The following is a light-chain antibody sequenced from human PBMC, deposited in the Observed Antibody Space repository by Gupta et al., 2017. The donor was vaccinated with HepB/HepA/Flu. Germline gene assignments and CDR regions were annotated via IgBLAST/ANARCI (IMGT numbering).Light chain of an antibody. J-gene: IGLJ3*02. CDR1: TGAGTGAYY. CDR3: LLSFGDGWV. CDR2: SAY. V-gene: IGLV7-43*01. Sequence: QTVVTQEPSLTVSPGGTVTLTCASGTGAGTGAYYPNWFPQKPGQDLRALIYSAYNTPSWTPARFSGSLLGGKAALTLSGVQPEAEDDYYCLLSFGDGWVFGGGTKLTVL.